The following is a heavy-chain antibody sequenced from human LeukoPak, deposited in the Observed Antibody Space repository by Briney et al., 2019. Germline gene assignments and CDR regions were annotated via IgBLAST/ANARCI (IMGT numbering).Heavy chain of an antibody. CDR3: ARVGASWIQLYYYYMDV. CDR2: ISSSSSYI. CDR1: GFTFSSYS. D-gene: IGHD5-18*01. V-gene: IGHV3-21*01. J-gene: IGHJ6*03. Sequence: PGGSLRLSCAASGFTFSSYSMNWVRQAPGKGLEWVSSISSSSSYIYYADSVKGRFTISRDNAKNSLYLQMNSLRAEDTAVYYCARVGASWIQLYYYYMDVWGKGTTVTVSS.